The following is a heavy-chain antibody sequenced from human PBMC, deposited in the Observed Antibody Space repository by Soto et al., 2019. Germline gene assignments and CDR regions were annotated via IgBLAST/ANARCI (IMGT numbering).Heavy chain of an antibody. CDR2: INPNSGGT. CDR3: ARGPFYYDSGGYYFLFDY. Sequence: ASVKVSCKASGYTFTGYYMHWVRQAPGQGLEWMGWINPNSGGTNYAQKFQGWVTMTRDTSISTAYMELSRLRSDDTAVYYCARGPFYYDSGGYYFLFDYWGQGTLVTVSS. D-gene: IGHD3-22*01. CDR1: GYTFTGYY. J-gene: IGHJ4*02. V-gene: IGHV1-2*04.